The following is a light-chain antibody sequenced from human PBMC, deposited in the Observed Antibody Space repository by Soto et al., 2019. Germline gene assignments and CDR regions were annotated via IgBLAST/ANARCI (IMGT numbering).Light chain of an antibody. V-gene: IGLV1-44*01. J-gene: IGLJ2*01. CDR3: AAWDDSLNGVV. Sequence: QSVLTQPPSASGTPGQRVTISCSGSSSNIGSKTVNWYQQLPGTAPKLLIYINNQRPSGVPDRFSVSKSGTSASLAISGLQSEDEADYYCAAWDDSLNGVVFGGGTKLTVL. CDR1: SSNIGSKT. CDR2: INN.